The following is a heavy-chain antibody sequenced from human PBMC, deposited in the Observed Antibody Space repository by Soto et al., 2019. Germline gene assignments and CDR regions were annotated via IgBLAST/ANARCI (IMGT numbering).Heavy chain of an antibody. J-gene: IGHJ4*02. CDR1: GDTVSRNSAA. D-gene: IGHD1-1*01. V-gene: IGHV6-1*01. Sequence: QVQLQQSGPGLVKPSQTLSLTCAISGDTVSRNSAAWHWIRQSPSRGLEWLGKTYYRSKWYNDYAVTVKSRITINPDTSKNQFPLQLNSVTPEDTAIYYCASYNFDYWGQGTLVTVSS. CDR3: ASYNFDY. CDR2: TYYRSKWYN.